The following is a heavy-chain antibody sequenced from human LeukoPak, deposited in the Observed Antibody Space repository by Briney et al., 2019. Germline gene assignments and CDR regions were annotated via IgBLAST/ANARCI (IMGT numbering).Heavy chain of an antibody. Sequence: GGSLRLSCAASGFTVSSNYMSWVRQAPGKGPEWVANIKQDGSEKYYVDSVKGRFTISRDNAKNSLYLQMNSLRAEDTAVYYCARWRCSSTSCFFDYWGQGTLVTVSS. CDR2: IKQDGSEK. D-gene: IGHD2-2*01. CDR1: GFTVSSNY. V-gene: IGHV3-7*01. J-gene: IGHJ4*02. CDR3: ARWRCSSTSCFFDY.